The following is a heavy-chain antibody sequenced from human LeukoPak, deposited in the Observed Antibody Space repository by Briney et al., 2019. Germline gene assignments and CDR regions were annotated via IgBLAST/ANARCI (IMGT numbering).Heavy chain of an antibody. Sequence: GASLSPSYASAGFIFSDHYMRLIRMARGKRLGWVSYISSSSSYTNYADTVKGRFTISRDNAKNSLYLQMNSLRAEDTAVYYCARDTKDTMVRGTAFDIWGQGTMVTVSS. V-gene: IGHV3-11*06. D-gene: IGHD3-10*01. CDR3: ARDTKDTMVRGTAFDI. J-gene: IGHJ3*02. CDR1: GFIFSDHY. CDR2: ISSSSSYT.